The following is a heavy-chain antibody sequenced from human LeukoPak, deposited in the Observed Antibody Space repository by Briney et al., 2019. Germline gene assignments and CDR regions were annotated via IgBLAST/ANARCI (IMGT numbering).Heavy chain of an antibody. Sequence: GGSLRLSCAASGFTVSRNYMSWVRQAPGKGLEWVSVISSGGTTHYADSVKGRFTISRDDSQNTVYLQMDSLRAEDTAVYYCTTRLQHHFDYWGQGTQVTVSS. J-gene: IGHJ4*02. CDR3: TTRLQHHFDY. CDR1: GFTVSRNY. V-gene: IGHV3-53*01. D-gene: IGHD2-15*01. CDR2: ISSGGTT.